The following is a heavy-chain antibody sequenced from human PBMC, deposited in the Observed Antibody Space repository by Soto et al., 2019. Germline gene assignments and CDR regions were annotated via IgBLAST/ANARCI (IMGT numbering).Heavy chain of an antibody. CDR1: GLTFSKYW. CDR2: IKHDGSEK. V-gene: IGHV3-7*03. CDR3: ASVPGSPGYHGLDV. Sequence: GGSLRLSCATSGLTFSKYWMTWVRQAPGKGLEWVATIKHDGSEKSNLDSVEGRFTISRDNAKNSLSLQMNSLRVEDTAVYFCASVPGSPGYHGLDVWGQGTTVTVSS. D-gene: IGHD6-19*01. J-gene: IGHJ6*02.